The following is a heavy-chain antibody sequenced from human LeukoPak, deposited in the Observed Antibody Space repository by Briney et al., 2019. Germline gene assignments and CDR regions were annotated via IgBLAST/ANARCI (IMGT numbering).Heavy chain of an antibody. V-gene: IGHV5-51*01. CDR3: ARRGERATIDF. J-gene: IGHJ4*02. CDR2: IYSGDSDT. CDR1: GYSFSNYW. D-gene: IGHD1/OR15-1a*01. Sequence: GESLKISCKASGYSFSNYWIGWVRQMPGKGLEWMGIIYSGDSDTRYSPSFQGQVTISADKSINTAYLQWSSLKASDTGMHYCARRGERATIDFWGQGTLVTVSS.